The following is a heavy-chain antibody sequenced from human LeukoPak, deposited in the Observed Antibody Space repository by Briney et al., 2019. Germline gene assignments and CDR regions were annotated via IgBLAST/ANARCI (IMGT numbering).Heavy chain of an antibody. J-gene: IGHJ4*02. CDR2: IYYSGST. Sequence: SETLSLTCSVSGVSISNHYWSWIRQPPGKGLEWIGFIYYSGSTNYNPSLKSRVTMSVDTSRNQFSLKLSSVTTADTAVYYCARGREHIVVVTAIPYFDYWGQGTLVTVSS. V-gene: IGHV4-59*11. CDR1: GVSISNHY. D-gene: IGHD2-21*02. CDR3: ARGREHIVVVTAIPYFDY.